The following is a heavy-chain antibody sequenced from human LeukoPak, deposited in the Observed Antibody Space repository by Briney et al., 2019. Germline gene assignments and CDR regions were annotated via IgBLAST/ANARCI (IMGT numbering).Heavy chain of an antibody. Sequence: ASVRVSCKASGYTFTSYFMHWVRQAPGQGLEWLGMINPSGSTTTYAQKFQGRVTMTRDTSTSTVYMELSSLRSEDTAVYYCARETSDSWGQGTLVTVSS. D-gene: IGHD1-1*01. J-gene: IGHJ5*01. V-gene: IGHV1-46*01. CDR3: ARETSDS. CDR2: INPSGSTT. CDR1: GYTFTSYF.